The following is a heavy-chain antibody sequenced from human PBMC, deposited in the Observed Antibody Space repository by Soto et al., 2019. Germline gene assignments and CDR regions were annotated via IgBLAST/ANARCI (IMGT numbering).Heavy chain of an antibody. CDR2: ISVYSGNT. CDR1: GDTFTNYG. J-gene: IGHJ4*02. Sequence: KVSCKASGDTFTNYGFSWVRQAPGQGLEWMGWISVYSGNTNYAQNVQGRVTMTTDTSTSTAYMELRSLRSDDTAVYYCARDRSPYYYDSSGYPHYWGQGTLVTVSS. V-gene: IGHV1-18*01. CDR3: ARDRSPYYYDSSGYPHY. D-gene: IGHD3-22*01.